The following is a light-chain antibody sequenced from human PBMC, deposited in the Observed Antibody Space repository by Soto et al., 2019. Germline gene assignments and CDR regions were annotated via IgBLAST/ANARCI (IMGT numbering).Light chain of an antibody. Sequence: EFVFSQSPSTLSLSPGERATLSCRASQSLANSFIAWYQQKPGQAPRLLIYDTSSRASGIPDRFSGSGSGTDFTLTISRLETEDFAVFYCQQYGTSEIIFGQGTRLE. CDR2: DTS. CDR3: QQYGTSEII. J-gene: IGKJ5*01. V-gene: IGKV3-20*01. CDR1: QSLANSF.